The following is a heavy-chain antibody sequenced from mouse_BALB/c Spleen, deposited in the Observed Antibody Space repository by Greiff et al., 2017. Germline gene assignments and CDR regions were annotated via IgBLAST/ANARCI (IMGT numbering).Heavy chain of an antibody. CDR1: GFTFSSYT. CDR3: ARHTYYDYDDGYYYAMDY. V-gene: IGHV5-12-2*01. Sequence: EVQGVESGGGLVQPGGSLKLSCAASGFTFSSYTMSWVRQTPEKRLEWVAYISNGGGSTYYPDTVKGRFTISRDNAKNTLYLQMSSLKSEDTAMYYCARHTYYDYDDGYYYAMDYWGQGTSVTVSS. J-gene: IGHJ4*01. CDR2: ISNGGGST. D-gene: IGHD2-4*01.